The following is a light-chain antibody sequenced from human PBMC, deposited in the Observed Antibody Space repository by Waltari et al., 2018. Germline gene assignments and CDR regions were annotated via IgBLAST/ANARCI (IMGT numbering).Light chain of an antibody. J-gene: IGLJ2*01. CDR1: SSNIGTRS. CDR3: ATWDDSLNGL. V-gene: IGLV1-44*01. Sequence: QSVLTQPPSVSGTPGQRVSISCSGSSSNIGTRSVNWYQQVPGTAPKLLIYSTNQRPSGVPERFSGSKSGTSASLAISGLQSADEADYYCATWDDSLNGLFGGGTKLTVL. CDR2: STN.